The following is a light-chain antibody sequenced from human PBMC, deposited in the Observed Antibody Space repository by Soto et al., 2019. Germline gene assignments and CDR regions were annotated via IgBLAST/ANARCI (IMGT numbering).Light chain of an antibody. Sequence: DIVMTQSPDSLAVSLGERATINCKSSQSVLYSSNNKNYLAWYQQKPGQPPKLLIYWASTRESVVPDRFSGSGSGADFTLAVGSLQAEDVAGYYCQQYYSTPRTFGQGTKLEIK. J-gene: IGKJ2*02. V-gene: IGKV4-1*01. CDR2: WAS. CDR3: QQYYSTPRT. CDR1: QSVLYSSNNKNY.